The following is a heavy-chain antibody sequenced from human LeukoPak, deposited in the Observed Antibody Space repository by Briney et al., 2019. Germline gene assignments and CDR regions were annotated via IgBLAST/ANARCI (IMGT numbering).Heavy chain of an antibody. V-gene: IGHV3-23*01. D-gene: IGHD2-8*02. CDR3: ATYRQVLLPFES. J-gene: IGHJ4*02. Sequence: GGSLRLSCAASGFTFSTFAMVWVRQPPGKGLEWVSSIFPSGGEIHYADSVGGRFTISRDNSKRTLSLQMNSLRAEDTAIYYCATYRQVLLPFESWGQGTLVTVSS. CDR2: IFPSGGEI. CDR1: GFTFSTFA.